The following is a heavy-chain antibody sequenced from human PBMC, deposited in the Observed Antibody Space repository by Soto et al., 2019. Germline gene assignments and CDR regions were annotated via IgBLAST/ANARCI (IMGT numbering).Heavy chain of an antibody. CDR2: FTRAGGT. V-gene: IGHV3-23*01. D-gene: IGHD2-21*01. Sequence: EVQLLASGGALVQPGGSLRISCAAAGLTFSNYAMSWVRQSPGNGLEWVSTFTRAGGTHYADSVKGRFTISRDNSNNMLFLQMNSLRAEDTALYYCAREFAPGSPNYDYWGLGTLVTVSS. J-gene: IGHJ4*02. CDR1: GLTFSNYA. CDR3: AREFAPGSPNYDY.